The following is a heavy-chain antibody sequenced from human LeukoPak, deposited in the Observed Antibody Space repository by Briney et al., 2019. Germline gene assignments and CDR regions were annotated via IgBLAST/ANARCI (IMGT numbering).Heavy chain of an antibody. Sequence: GGSLRLSCAASGFTFSDYYMNWIRQAPGKGLEWVSYISSGGRTIYYGDSVKGRFTISRDNAKNSLYLQMNSLRAEDTALYYCAKDERGNYVWGSYRYTLYYFDYWGQGTLVTVSS. V-gene: IGHV3-11*01. CDR3: AKDERGNYVWGSYRYTLYYFDY. J-gene: IGHJ4*02. CDR1: GFTFSDYY. CDR2: ISSGGRTI. D-gene: IGHD3-16*02.